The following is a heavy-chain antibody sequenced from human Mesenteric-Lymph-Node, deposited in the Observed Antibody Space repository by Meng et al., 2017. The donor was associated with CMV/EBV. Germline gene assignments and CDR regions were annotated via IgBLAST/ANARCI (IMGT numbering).Heavy chain of an antibody. Sequence: LTCPCSGASIGHDNWWSWVRQPPGKGLEWIEEIHHRGCSNYNPSLRSRVTISIDKSKNQFALDLTSVTAADTAVYYCTTNGFYSLDNWGQGTLVTVSS. D-gene: IGHD3-22*01. CDR3: TTNGFYSLDN. J-gene: IGHJ4*02. CDR1: GASIGHDNW. V-gene: IGHV4-4*02. CDR2: IHHRGCS.